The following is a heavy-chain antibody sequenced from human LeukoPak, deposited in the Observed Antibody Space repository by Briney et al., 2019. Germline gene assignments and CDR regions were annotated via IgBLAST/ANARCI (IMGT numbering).Heavy chain of an antibody. CDR3: TSSSHSSIRFDY. J-gene: IGHJ4*02. CDR1: GFTVSSNY. Sequence: GGSLRLSCAASGFTVSSNYMSWVRQDPGKGLEWVSVFYSGGPPYYADSVKGRFTISRDNSKNTLYLQMNSLRAEDTAVYYCTSSSHSSIRFDYWGQGTLVTVSS. V-gene: IGHV3-53*01. CDR2: FYSGGPP. D-gene: IGHD6-13*01.